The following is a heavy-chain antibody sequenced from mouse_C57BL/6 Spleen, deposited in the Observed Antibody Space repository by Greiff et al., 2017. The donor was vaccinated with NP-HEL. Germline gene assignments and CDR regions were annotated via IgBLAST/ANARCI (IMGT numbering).Heavy chain of an antibody. D-gene: IGHD1-1*01. CDR1: GFNIKDYY. V-gene: IGHV14-1*01. CDR3: TTPRYGSSYWYFDV. J-gene: IGHJ1*03. CDR2: IDPEDGDT. Sequence: VQLKQSGAELVRPGASVKLSCTASGFNIKDYYMHWVKQRPEQGLEWIGRIDPEDGDTEYAPKFQGKATMTAATSSNTAYLQLSSLTSEDTAVYYCTTPRYGSSYWYFDVWGTGTTVTVSS.